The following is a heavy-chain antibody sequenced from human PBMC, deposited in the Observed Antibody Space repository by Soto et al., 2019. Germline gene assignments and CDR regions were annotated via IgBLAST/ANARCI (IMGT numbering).Heavy chain of an antibody. V-gene: IGHV3-23*01. Sequence: GGSLRLSCTASGFPFSSYAMSWVRQAPGKGLEWVSAISGSGGSTYYADSVKGRFTISRDNSKNTLYLQMNSLRAEDTAVYYCAKDRLVWFGESPGMDVWGQGTTVTVSS. D-gene: IGHD3-10*01. CDR1: GFPFSSYA. CDR2: ISGSGGST. CDR3: AKDRLVWFGESPGMDV. J-gene: IGHJ6*02.